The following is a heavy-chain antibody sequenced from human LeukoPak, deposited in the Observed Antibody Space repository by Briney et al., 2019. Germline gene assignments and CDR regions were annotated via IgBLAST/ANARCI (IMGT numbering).Heavy chain of an antibody. CDR2: IIPIFGTA. D-gene: IGHD2-2*01. J-gene: IGHJ6*02. CDR1: GGTFSSYA. V-gene: IGHV1-69*01. Sequence: ASVKVSCKASGGTFSSYAISWVRQAPGQGLEWMGGIIPIFGTANYAQKFQGRVTITADESTSTAYMELSSLRSEDTAVYYCAREYRYCSSTSCHPASMVRGVSFLVYYYYGMDVWGQGTTVTVSS. CDR3: AREYRYCSSTSCHPASMVRGVSFLVYYYYGMDV.